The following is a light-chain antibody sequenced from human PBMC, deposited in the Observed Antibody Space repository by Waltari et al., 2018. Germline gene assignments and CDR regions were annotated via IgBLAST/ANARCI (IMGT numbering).Light chain of an antibody. V-gene: IGLV2-14*01. CDR3: SSDRSRGL. CDR2: EVS. Sequence: QSALAQPASVSGSPGQSITISCTGTSSDVGGYKYVSWYQQHPGKAPKLIIYEVSNRPAGVSKRCSGAKSGNTASLTISGLQAEDEAEYYCSSDRSRGLFGGGTKVTVL. J-gene: IGLJ3*02. CDR1: SSDVGGYKY.